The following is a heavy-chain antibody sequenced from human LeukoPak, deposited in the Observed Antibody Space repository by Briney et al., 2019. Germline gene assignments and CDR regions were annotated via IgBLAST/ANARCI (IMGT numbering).Heavy chain of an antibody. CDR1: GFSLTSSGVG. V-gene: IGHV2-5*01. J-gene: IGHJ4*02. CDR3: AHRGQYQLLYTFDY. D-gene: IGHD2-2*02. CDR2: IYWNDDK. Sequence: SGPTLVNPKQTLTLTCTFSGFSLTSSGVGVGWIRQPPGAALEWLALIYWNDDKRYSPSLKSRLTITKDTSKNQVVLTMTNMDPVDTATYYCAHRGQYQLLYTFDYWGQGTLVTVSS.